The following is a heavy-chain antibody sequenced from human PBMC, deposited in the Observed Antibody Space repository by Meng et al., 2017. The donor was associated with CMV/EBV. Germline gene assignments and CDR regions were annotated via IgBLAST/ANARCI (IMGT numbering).Heavy chain of an antibody. CDR3: ARTPMVRGVISHFDY. D-gene: IGHD3-10*01. CDR2: MNPNSGNT. CDR1: GYTFIDFH. V-gene: IGHV1-8*02. Sequence: ASVKVSCKTSGYTFIDFHMHWVRQAPGQGLEWMGWMNPNSGNTGYAQKFQGRVTMTRNTSISTAYMELSSLRSEDTAVYYCARTPMVRGVISHFDYWGQGTLVTVSS. J-gene: IGHJ4*02.